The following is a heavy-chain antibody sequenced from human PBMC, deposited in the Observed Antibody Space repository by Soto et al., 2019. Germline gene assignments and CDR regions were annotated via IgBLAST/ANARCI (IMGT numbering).Heavy chain of an antibody. V-gene: IGHV3-23*01. J-gene: IGHJ4*02. CDR1: GFTFSSYA. Sequence: EVQLLESGGGLVQPGGALRLSCAASGFTFSSYAMSWVRQAPGKGLEWVSAISGSGGSTYYADSVKGRFTISRDNSKNTLYLQMNSLRAEDTAVYYCAKDLYGAPNPDYWGQGTLVTVSS. D-gene: IGHD4-17*01. CDR3: AKDLYGAPNPDY. CDR2: ISGSGGST.